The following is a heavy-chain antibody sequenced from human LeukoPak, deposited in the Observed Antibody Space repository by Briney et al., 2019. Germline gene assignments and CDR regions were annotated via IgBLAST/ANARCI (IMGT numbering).Heavy chain of an antibody. J-gene: IGHJ4*02. V-gene: IGHV4-34*01. CDR1: GGSFSGYY. CDR3: ARGENLYYYGSGRKYYFDY. CDR2: INHSGST. D-gene: IGHD3-10*01. Sequence: PSETLSLTCAVYGGSFSGYYWSWIRQPPGKGLGWIGEINHSGSTNYNPSLKSRVTISVDTSKNQFSLKLSSVTAADTAVYYCARGENLYYYGSGRKYYFDYWGQGTLVTVSS.